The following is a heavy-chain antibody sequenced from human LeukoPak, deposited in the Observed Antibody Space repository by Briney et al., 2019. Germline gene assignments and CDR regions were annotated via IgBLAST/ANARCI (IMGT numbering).Heavy chain of an antibody. CDR3: ARHDYDSSGHRRDYYFDY. CDR1: GGSITGSTYY. D-gene: IGHD3-22*01. J-gene: IGHJ4*02. V-gene: IGHV4-39*01. Sequence: SETLSLTCTVSGGSITGSTYYWGWIRQPPGKGLEWIVSVIHSGTTYYNPSLRSRVIVSTDTSKKQFSLRLSSVTAADTAVYYCARHDYDSSGHRRDYYFDYWSQGTLVTVSS. CDR2: VIHSGTT.